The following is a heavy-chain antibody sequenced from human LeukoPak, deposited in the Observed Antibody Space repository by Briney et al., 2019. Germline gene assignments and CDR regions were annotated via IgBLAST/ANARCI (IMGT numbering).Heavy chain of an antibody. V-gene: IGHV4-59*01. CDR1: GGSISSYY. CDR2: IYYSGST. D-gene: IGHD5-18*01. CDR3: ARGKVDTAMVKRGYYYYYMDV. Sequence: PSETLSLTRTVSGGSISSYYWSWIRQPPGKGLEWLGYIYYSGSTNYNPSLKSRVTISVATSKNQFSLKLSSVTAADTAVYYCARGKVDTAMVKRGYYYYYMDVWGKGTTVTVSS. J-gene: IGHJ6*03.